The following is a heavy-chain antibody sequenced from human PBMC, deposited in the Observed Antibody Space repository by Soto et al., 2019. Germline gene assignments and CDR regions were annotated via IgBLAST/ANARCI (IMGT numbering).Heavy chain of an antibody. CDR2: INPNSGGT. J-gene: IGHJ4*02. CDR3: ASLDYYDSSGYGL. CDR1: GYTFTGYY. Sequence: RASVKVSCKASGYTFTGYYMHWVRQAPGQGLEWMGWINPNSGGTNYAQKFQGRVTMTRDTSISTAYMELSRLRSDDTAVYYCASLDYYDSSGYGLWGQGTLVTVSS. V-gene: IGHV1-2*02. D-gene: IGHD3-22*01.